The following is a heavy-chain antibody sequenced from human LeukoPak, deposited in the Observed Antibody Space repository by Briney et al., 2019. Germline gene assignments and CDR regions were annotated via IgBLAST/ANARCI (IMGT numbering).Heavy chain of an antibody. CDR2: INPSGGNT. CDR1: GYTFTSYY. Sequence: ASVKVSCKASGYTFTSYYMHWVRQAPGQGLEWMGIINPSGGNTSYAQKFQGRVTMTRDTSTSTVYMELSSLRSEDTAVYYCAKDAKVTMVRGVGVDYWGQGTLVTVSS. J-gene: IGHJ4*02. D-gene: IGHD3-10*01. V-gene: IGHV1-46*01. CDR3: AKDAKVTMVRGVGVDY.